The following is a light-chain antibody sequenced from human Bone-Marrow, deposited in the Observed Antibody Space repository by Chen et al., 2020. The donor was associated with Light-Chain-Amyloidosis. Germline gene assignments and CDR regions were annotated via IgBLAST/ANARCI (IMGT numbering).Light chain of an antibody. CDR2: DDS. CDR3: QVWDRSSDRPV. J-gene: IGLJ2*01. V-gene: IGLV3-21*02. Sequence: SYVLTQPSSVSVAPGQTATIACGGNNIGSTSAHWYQQTPGQAPLLVVYDDSERPSGIPERLSGSNSGNTATLTISRVEAEDEADYYCQVWDRSSDRPVFGGGTKLTVL. CDR1: NIGSTS.